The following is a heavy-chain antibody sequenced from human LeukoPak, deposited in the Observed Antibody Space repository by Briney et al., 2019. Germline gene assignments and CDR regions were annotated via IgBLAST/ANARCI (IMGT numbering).Heavy chain of an antibody. D-gene: IGHD1-14*01. CDR3: ARVGPWVNPDYYYYYMDV. J-gene: IGHJ6*03. CDR1: GFTFSSYS. CDR2: ISRSSSYI. Sequence: GGSLRLSCAVSGFTFSSYSMNWVRQAPGKGLEWVSSISRSSSYIYYADSVKGRFTISRDNAKNSLYLQMNRLRAEDTAVYYCARVGPWVNPDYYYYYMDVWGKGTTVTVSS. V-gene: IGHV3-21*01.